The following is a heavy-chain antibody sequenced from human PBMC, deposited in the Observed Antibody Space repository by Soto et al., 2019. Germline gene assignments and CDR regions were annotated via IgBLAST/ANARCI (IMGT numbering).Heavy chain of an antibody. Sequence: ASVKVSCKASGYTFSNFAITWARQAPDQGLEWMGWISPYTGKTNYPQKVQGRVTMTTDTSTSTAYMELRSLRSDDTAVYFCARLGWELLSGRRYFDSWGQGTLVTVSS. CDR2: ISPYTGKT. CDR3: ARLGWELLSGRRYFDS. D-gene: IGHD1-26*01. J-gene: IGHJ4*02. V-gene: IGHV1-18*04. CDR1: GYTFSNFA.